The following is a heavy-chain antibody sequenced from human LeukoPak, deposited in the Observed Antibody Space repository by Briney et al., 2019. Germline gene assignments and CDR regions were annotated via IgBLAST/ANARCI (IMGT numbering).Heavy chain of an antibody. CDR2: IYTSGST. J-gene: IGHJ4*02. CDR3: ARTPDSSGYYLNY. V-gene: IGHV4-61*02. Sequence: SQTLSLTCTVSGGSISSGSYYWSWIRQPAGKGLEWIGRIYTSGSTNYNPSLKSRVTISVDTSKYQFSLKLSSVTAADTAVYYCARTPDSSGYYLNYWGQGTLVTVSS. D-gene: IGHD3-22*01. CDR1: GGSISSGSYY.